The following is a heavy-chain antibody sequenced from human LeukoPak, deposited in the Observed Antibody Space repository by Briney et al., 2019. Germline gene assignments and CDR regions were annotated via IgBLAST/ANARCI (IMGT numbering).Heavy chain of an antibody. J-gene: IGHJ6*02. D-gene: IGHD2-2*01. CDR1: GYTLTELS. CDR2: FGPEDGET. V-gene: IGHV1-24*01. Sequence: GASVKVSCKVSGYTLTELSMHWVRQAPGKGLEWMGGFGPEDGETIYAQKFQGRVTMTEDTSTDTAYMELSSLRSEDTAVYYCATAVVVPAATGYYYGMDVWGQGTTVTVSS. CDR3: ATAVVVPAATGYYYGMDV.